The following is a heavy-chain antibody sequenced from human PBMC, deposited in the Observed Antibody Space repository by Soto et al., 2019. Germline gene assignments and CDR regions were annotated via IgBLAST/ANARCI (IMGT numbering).Heavy chain of an antibody. J-gene: IGHJ6*03. D-gene: IGHD3-10*01. CDR1: GGSISGYY. Sequence: SETLSLTCPVSGGSISGYYWSWIRQPPGKGLEWIGYIYYSGSTNYNPSLKSRVTISVDTSKNQFSLKLSSVTAADTAVYYCARRAGLVRGAFYYYYMDVWGKGTTVTVSS. V-gene: IGHV4-59*08. CDR2: IYYSGST. CDR3: ARRAGLVRGAFYYYYMDV.